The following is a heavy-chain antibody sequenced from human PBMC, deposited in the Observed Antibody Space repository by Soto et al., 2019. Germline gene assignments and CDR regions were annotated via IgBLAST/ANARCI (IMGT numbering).Heavy chain of an antibody. V-gene: IGHV3-7*01. J-gene: IGHJ4*02. Sequence: EVQLVESGGRLVQPGGPLRLSCAASGFMFSAYWMSWVRQNPGKGLEWVATISGGASDKFYVDSVKGRFTVSRDDRKNTLYLQMDSPRDEDTAVYYCVREDWHRFDSWGQGTLVTVSS. CDR2: ISGGASDK. CDR1: GFMFSAYW. D-gene: IGHD2-21*01. CDR3: VREDWHRFDS.